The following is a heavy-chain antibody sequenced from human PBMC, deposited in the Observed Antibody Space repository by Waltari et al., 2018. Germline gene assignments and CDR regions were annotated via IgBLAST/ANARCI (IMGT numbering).Heavy chain of an antibody. Sequence: QVQLVQSGAEVKKPGASVKVSCKASGYTFTSYDINWVRQATGQGLEWMGWMNPNSGNTGYAQKFQGRVTITRNTSISTAYMELSSLRSEDTAVYYCARDLTYCGGDCQLEGDYWGQGTLVTVSS. CDR3: ARDLTYCGGDCQLEGDY. D-gene: IGHD2-21*01. J-gene: IGHJ4*02. CDR2: MNPNSGNT. CDR1: GYTFTSYD. V-gene: IGHV1-8*03.